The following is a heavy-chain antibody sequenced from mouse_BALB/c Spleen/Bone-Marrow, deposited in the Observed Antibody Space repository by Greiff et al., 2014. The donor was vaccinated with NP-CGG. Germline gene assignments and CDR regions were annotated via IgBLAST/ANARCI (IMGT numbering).Heavy chain of an antibody. Sequence: QVQLQQPGTELARPGASVKLSCKASGYTFTSYWMQWVKQRPGRGLEWIGAIYPGDGDTRYTQKFKGKATLTADKSSSTAYMQLSSLASEDSAVYYCARGFPFDYWGQGTTLTVSS. V-gene: IGHV1-87*01. CDR3: ARGFPFDY. J-gene: IGHJ2*01. CDR1: GYTFTSYW. CDR2: IYPGDGDT.